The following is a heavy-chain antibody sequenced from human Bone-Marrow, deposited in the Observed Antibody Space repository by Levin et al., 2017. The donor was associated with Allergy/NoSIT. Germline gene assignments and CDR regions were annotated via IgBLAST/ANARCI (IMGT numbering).Heavy chain of an antibody. V-gene: IGHV4-38-2*02. J-gene: IGHJ3*02. CDR1: GYSITSRYY. D-gene: IGHD1/OR15-1a*01. CDR2: VYHSGST. Sequence: PSETLSLTCAVSGYSITSRYYWGWIRQPPGKGLEWIGSVYHSGSTFYNPSLQSRVTISADTSKNQFSLKLSSVTAADTVVYYCAKETGGGNNLEAFDIWGQGTTVTVSS. CDR3: AKETGGGNNLEAFDI.